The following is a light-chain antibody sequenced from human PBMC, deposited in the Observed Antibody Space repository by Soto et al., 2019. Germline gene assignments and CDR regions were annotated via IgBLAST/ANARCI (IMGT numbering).Light chain of an antibody. J-gene: IGLJ2*01. V-gene: IGLV6-57*04. CDR3: QSYDSSTVV. Sequence: NFMLTQPHSVSESPGKTVTISCTRSSGSIASNYVQWYQQRPGSVPTTVIYEGNQRPSGVPDRFSGSTDGSSNSASLTIFGLQTEDEADYYCQSYDSSTVVFGGGTKVTVL. CDR2: EGN. CDR1: SGSIASNY.